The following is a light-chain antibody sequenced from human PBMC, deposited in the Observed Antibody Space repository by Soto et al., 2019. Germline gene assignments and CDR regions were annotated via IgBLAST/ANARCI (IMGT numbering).Light chain of an antibody. V-gene: IGKV3-20*01. Sequence: LXXXPGXXXXXXGERATLWXSASQSVSSSYLVWYQQTPGQAPRLLIYGASSRATGIPDRFSGSGSGADFTLTISRLEPEDFAVYYCQQYGSSGTFGQGTRLEI. CDR3: QQYGSSGT. CDR2: GAS. CDR1: QSVSSSY. J-gene: IGKJ5*01.